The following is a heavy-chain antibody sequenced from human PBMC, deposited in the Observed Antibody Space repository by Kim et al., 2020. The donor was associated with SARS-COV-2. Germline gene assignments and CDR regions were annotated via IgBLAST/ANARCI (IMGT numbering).Heavy chain of an antibody. CDR3: AKGQGGSYQERFSDS. D-gene: IGHD2-2*01. CDR2: VSASGFRT. V-gene: IGHV3-23*01. CDR1: GFTFSSCA. Sequence: GGSLRLSCAASGFTFSSCAMPWVRQAPGKGLEWVAAVSASGFRTYYADSVKGRFTISRDNSKDTNKVNLKMNSLRPEDTPVYYCAKGQGGSYQERFSDSWGQGILVTVSS. J-gene: IGHJ4*02.